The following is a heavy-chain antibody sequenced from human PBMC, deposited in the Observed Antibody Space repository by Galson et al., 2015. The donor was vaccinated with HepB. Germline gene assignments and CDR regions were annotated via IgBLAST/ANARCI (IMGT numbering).Heavy chain of an antibody. J-gene: IGHJ4*02. CDR2: IKSKTDGGTT. CDR1: GFTFSNAW. V-gene: IGHV3-15*01. CDR3: TTAQMYKLRYFDWLLRDDY. D-gene: IGHD3-9*01. Sequence: SLRLSCAASGFTFSNAWMSWVRQAPGKGLEWVGRIKSKTDGGTTDYAAPVKGRFTISRDDSKNTLYLQMNSLKTEDTAVYYCTTAQMYKLRYFDWLLRDDYWGQGTLVTVSS.